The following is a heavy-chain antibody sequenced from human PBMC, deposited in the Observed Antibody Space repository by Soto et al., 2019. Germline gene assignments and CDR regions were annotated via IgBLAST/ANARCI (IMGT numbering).Heavy chain of an antibody. V-gene: IGHV3-30*18. D-gene: IGHD6-13*01. CDR3: AKIPGIAAPAPVC. CDR1: GFTFSSYG. J-gene: IGHJ4*02. CDR2: ISYDGSNK. Sequence: TGGSLRLSCAASGFTFSSYGMHWVRQAPGKGLEWVAVISYDGSNKYYADSVKGRFTISRDNSKNTLYLQMNSLRAEDTAVYYCAKIPGIAAPAPVCWGQGTLVTVSS.